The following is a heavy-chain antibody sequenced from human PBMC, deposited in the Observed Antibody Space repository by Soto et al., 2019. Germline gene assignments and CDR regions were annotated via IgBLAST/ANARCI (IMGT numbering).Heavy chain of an antibody. CDR1: GDSMSSGTYY. V-gene: IGHV4-39*01. CDR3: TRQTDNWFDP. Sequence: QLQLQESGPGLVKPSGTLSLTCSVSGDSMSSGTYYWDWIRQPPGKGLEYIGSIYYSGNTIYNPSLKSRVTISADKSKNQFSLKLRSVTAADTAVYYCTRQTDNWFDPWGQGTLVTVSS. CDR2: IYYSGNT. J-gene: IGHJ5*02.